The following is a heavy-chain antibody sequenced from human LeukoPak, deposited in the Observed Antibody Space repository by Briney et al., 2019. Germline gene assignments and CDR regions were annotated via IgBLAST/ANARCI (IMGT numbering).Heavy chain of an antibody. CDR1: GFTFTNYW. CDR2: IKQDGGAK. CDR3: VRERVTTTSFDY. V-gene: IGHV3-7*01. D-gene: IGHD2/OR15-2a*01. J-gene: IGHJ4*02. Sequence: GGSLRLSCAASGFTFTNYWMNWLRQAPGKGLEWVANIKQDGGAKNYVDSVKGRFTISRDNAKNSLYLQMNNLRVEDTAVYYCVRERVTTTSFDYWGQGVLVTVSS.